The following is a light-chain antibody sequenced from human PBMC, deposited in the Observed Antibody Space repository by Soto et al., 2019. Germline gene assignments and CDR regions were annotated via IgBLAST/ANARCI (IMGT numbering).Light chain of an antibody. CDR2: DAS. CDR1: SSVSSY. CDR3: QQRSNWPWT. Sequence: EIVLTQSPATLSLSPGERATLSCRASSSVSSYLAWYQQKPGQAPRLLIYDASNRATGIPARFSGSWSGTDFTLTISSLEPEDFAVYYCQQRSNWPWTFGQGTKVEIK. J-gene: IGKJ1*01. V-gene: IGKV3-11*01.